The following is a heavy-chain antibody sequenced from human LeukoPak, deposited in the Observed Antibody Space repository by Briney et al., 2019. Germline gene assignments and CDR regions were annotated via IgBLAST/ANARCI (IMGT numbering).Heavy chain of an antibody. V-gene: IGHV4-39*01. J-gene: IGHJ4*02. CDR3: ARQAMGSGCIDY. Sequence: SETLSLTCTVSGGSIGSSRYYWGWIRQPPGKGLEWIGSIYYSGSTYYNPSLKSRVTISVDTSKNQFSLKLSSVTAADTAVFYCARQAMGSGCIDYWGQGTLVTVSS. D-gene: IGHD6-19*01. CDR1: GGSIGSSRYY. CDR2: IYYSGST.